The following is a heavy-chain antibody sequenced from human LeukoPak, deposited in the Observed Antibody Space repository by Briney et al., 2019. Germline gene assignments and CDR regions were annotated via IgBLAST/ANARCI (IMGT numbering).Heavy chain of an antibody. Sequence: PSGTLSLTCAVSGGSISSSNWWSWVRQPPGKGLEWIGEIYHSGSTNYNPSLKGRVTISVDKSKSQFSLNLSSVTAADTAVYYCARQENGYYFDYWGQGTLVTVSS. V-gene: IGHV4-4*02. D-gene: IGHD1-1*01. CDR2: IYHSGST. CDR1: GGSISSSNW. J-gene: IGHJ4*02. CDR3: ARQENGYYFDY.